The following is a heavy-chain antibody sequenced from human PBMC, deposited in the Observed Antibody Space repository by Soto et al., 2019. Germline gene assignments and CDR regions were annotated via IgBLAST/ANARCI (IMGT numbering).Heavy chain of an antibody. CDR1: GFTFDDYA. D-gene: IGHD5-12*01. Sequence: GGSLRLSCAASGFTFDDYAMHWVRQAPGKGLEWVSGISWNSGSIGYADSVKGRFTISRDNAKNSLYLQMNSLRAEDTALYYCAKDGSGSPISVYYYYGIDVWGQGTTVTVSS. V-gene: IGHV3-9*01. CDR2: ISWNSGSI. J-gene: IGHJ6*02. CDR3: AKDGSGSPISVYYYYGIDV.